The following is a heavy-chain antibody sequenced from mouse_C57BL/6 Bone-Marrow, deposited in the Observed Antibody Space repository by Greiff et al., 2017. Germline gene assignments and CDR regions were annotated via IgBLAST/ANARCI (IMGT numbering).Heavy chain of an antibody. Sequence: VQLQQSGAELVRPGASVKLSCTASGFNIKDDYMHWVKQRPEQGLEWIGWIDPENGDTEYASKFQGKATITADTSSNTAYLQLSSLTSEDTAVDYCTTYYYGSRAWFAYWGQGTLVTVSA. CDR2: IDPENGDT. CDR1: GFNIKDDY. D-gene: IGHD1-1*01. J-gene: IGHJ3*01. V-gene: IGHV14-4*01. CDR3: TTYYYGSRAWFAY.